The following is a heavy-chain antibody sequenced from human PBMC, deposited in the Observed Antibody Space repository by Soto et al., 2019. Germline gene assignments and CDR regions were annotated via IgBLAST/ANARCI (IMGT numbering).Heavy chain of an antibody. CDR3: AKYCSSDVCFDY. CDR2: ISGSGDTK. D-gene: IGHD2-8*01. CDR1: GFTFSSCS. J-gene: IGHJ4*02. V-gene: IGHV3-48*02. Sequence: PGGSLRLSCSSSGFTFSSCSMNWVRQAPGKGLEWVSFISGSGDTKYYADSVKGRFTISRDNAKNSLYLQMSSLRDEDTAVYYCAKYCSSDVCFDYWGQGTLVTVSS.